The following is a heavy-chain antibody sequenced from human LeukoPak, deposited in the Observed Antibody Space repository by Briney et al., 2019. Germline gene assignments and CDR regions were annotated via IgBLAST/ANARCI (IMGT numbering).Heavy chain of an antibody. Sequence: SETLSLTCTVSGDSISTSNSYWGWIRQPPGKGLEWIGSIYYSGNTYYNASLKSRVTISVDTSKNQFSLKLSSVTAADTAVYYCARQMVRGVIGRWPNNWFDPWGQGTLVTVSS. D-gene: IGHD3-10*01. J-gene: IGHJ5*02. CDR1: GDSISTSNSY. CDR3: ARQMVRGVIGRWPNNWFDP. V-gene: IGHV4-39*01. CDR2: IYYSGNT.